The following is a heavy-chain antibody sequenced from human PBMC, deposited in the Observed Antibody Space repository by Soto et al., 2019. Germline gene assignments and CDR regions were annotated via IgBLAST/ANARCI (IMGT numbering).Heavy chain of an antibody. CDR3: ARSGGSHYYYYGMDV. D-gene: IGHD1-26*01. CDR2: IIPIFGTA. J-gene: IGHJ6*02. CDR1: GYTFTGYY. V-gene: IGHV1-69*06. Sequence: SVKVSCKASGYTFTGYYMHWVRQAPGQGLEWMGWIIPIFGTANYAQKFQGRVTITADKSTSTAYMELSSLRSEDTAVYYCARSGGSHYYYYGMDVWGQGTTVTVSS.